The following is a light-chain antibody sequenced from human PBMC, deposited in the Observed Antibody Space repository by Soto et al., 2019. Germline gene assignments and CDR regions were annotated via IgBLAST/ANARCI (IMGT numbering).Light chain of an antibody. CDR1: SSYIGPYDH. J-gene: IGLJ1*01. CDR2: EVS. Sequence: QSALTQPRSVSGSPGQSVTISCTRTSSYIGPYDHVAWYQQHPGKAPKLMIYEVSDRPSGISSRFSGSKSGNTASLTISGLQTEDEADYYCSSYTSSSTLFGTGTKVTVL. V-gene: IGLV2-14*01. CDR3: SSYTSSSTL.